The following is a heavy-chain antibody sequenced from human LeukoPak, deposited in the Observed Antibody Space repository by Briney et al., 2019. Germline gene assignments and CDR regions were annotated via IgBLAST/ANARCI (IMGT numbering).Heavy chain of an antibody. CDR2: IYYCGST. CDR3: ARSYYYDYRQIDY. D-gene: IGHD3-22*01. CDR1: GDSISTSSYS. Sequence: SETLSLTCTVSGDSISTSSYSWGWIRPPPGTGLEWFGSIYYCGSTYYDPSLKSRVTISVDASKNQFSLNLYSVTAADTAVFYCARSYYYDYRQIDYWGQGTLVTVSS. J-gene: IGHJ4*02. V-gene: IGHV4-39*01.